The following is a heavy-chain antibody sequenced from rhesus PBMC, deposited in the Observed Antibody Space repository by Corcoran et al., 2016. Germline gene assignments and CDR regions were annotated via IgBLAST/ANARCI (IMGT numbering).Heavy chain of an antibody. J-gene: IGHJ4*01. CDR3: SRGSYGIFDY. CDR2: ITYSGST. D-gene: IGHD4-4*01. Sequence: QVQLQESGPGLVKPSETTSLTCAVSGGSISSGYYYWSWIRQPPGKVRECIGYITYSGSTSYNPSLKSRVPISRDTSKNQFSLKLSSVTAADTAVYYCSRGSYGIFDYWGQGVLVTVSS. V-gene: IGHV4-122*02. CDR1: GGSISSGYYY.